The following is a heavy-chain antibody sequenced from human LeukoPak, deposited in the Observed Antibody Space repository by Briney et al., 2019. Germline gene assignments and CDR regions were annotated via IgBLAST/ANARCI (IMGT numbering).Heavy chain of an antibody. CDR2: ISSSSSYI. CDR3: ARDGIVVVPATIELVDY. V-gene: IGHV3-21*01. J-gene: IGHJ4*02. CDR1: GFTFSSYA. D-gene: IGHD2-2*01. Sequence: PGGSLRLSCVASGFTFSSYAMNWVRQAPGKGLEWVSSISSSSSYIYYADSVKGRFTISRDNAKNSLYLQMNSLRAEDTAVYYCARDGIVVVPATIELVDYWGQGTLVTVSS.